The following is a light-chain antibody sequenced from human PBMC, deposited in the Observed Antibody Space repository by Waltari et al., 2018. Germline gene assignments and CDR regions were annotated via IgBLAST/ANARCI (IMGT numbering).Light chain of an antibody. CDR2: SNN. Sequence: QSVLTQPPSASGTPGQRVSISCSGSNSNIGTNTLTWYQQLPGTAPKLLIYSNNNRPSGVPDRFSGSKSGTSASLAISGLQSEDEAEYYCAAWDDSLNGPVFGAGTKLTVL. CDR1: NSNIGTNT. CDR3: AAWDDSLNGPV. V-gene: IGLV1-44*01. J-gene: IGLJ3*02.